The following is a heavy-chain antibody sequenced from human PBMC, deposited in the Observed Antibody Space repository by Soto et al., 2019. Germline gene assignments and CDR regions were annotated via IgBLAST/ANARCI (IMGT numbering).Heavy chain of an antibody. V-gene: IGHV4-34*01. CDR3: TRGWSSIVVVVAATPNPFDY. D-gene: IGHD2-15*01. J-gene: IGHJ4*02. Sequence: SETLSLTCAVYGGSFSGYYWIWIRQPPGKGLEWIGEINHSGSTNYNPSLKSRVTISVDTSKNQFSLKLSSVTAADTAVYYCTRGWSSIVVVVAATPNPFDYWGQGTLVTVSS. CDR2: INHSGST. CDR1: GGSFSGYY.